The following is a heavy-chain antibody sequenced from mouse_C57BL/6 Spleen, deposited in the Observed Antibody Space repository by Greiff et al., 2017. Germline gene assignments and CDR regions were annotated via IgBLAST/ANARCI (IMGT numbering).Heavy chain of an antibody. CDR2: IDPSDSYT. D-gene: IGHD3-3*01. V-gene: IGHV1-69*01. CDR3: ARKGTKSYYFDY. CDR1: GYTFTSYW. Sequence: QVHVKQPGAELVMPGASVKLSCKASGYTFTSYWMHWVKQRPGQGLEWIGEIDPSDSYTNYNQKFKGKSTLTVDKSSSTAYMQLSSLTSEDSAVYYCARKGTKSYYFDYWGQGTTLTVSS. J-gene: IGHJ2*01.